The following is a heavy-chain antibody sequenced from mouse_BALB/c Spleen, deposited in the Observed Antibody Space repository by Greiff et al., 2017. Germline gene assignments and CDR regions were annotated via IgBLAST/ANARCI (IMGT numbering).Heavy chain of an antibody. CDR2: ISDGGSYT. V-gene: IGHV5-4*02. J-gene: IGHJ4*01. CDR3: ARDRYYGSSGAMDY. D-gene: IGHD1-1*01. Sequence: EVKLVESGGGLVKPGGSLKLSCAASGFTFSDYYMYWVRQTPEKRLEWVATISDGGSYTYYPDSVKGRFTISRNNAKNNLYLQMSSLKSEDTAMYYCARDRYYGSSGAMDYWGQGTSVTVSS. CDR1: GFTFSDYY.